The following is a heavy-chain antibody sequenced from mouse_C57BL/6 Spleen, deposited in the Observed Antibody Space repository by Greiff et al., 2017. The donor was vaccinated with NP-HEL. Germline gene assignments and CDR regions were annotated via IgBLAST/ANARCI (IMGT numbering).Heavy chain of an antibody. CDR2: IDPSDSYT. J-gene: IGHJ4*01. D-gene: IGHD2-4*01. CDR1: GYTFTSYW. Sequence: VQLQQPGAELVMPGASVKLSCKASGYTFTSYWMHWVKQRPGQGLEWIGEIDPSDSYTNYNQKFKGKSTLTVDKSSSTAYMQLSSLTSEDSAVYYCARRWDYEAAMDYWGQGTSVTVSS. V-gene: IGHV1-69*01. CDR3: ARRWDYEAAMDY.